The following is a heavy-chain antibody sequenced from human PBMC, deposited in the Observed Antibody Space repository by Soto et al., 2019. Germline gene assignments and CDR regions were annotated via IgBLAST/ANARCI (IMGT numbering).Heavy chain of an antibody. V-gene: IGHV3-21*01. CDR2: ISSSSSYI. CDR1: GFTFSSYS. Sequence: LRLSCAASGFTFSSYSMNWVRQAPGKGLEWVSSISSSSSYIYYADSVKGRFTISRDNAKNSLYLQMNSLRAEDTAVYYCARDFDIVVVPAAYAFDIWGQGTMVTVSS. D-gene: IGHD2-2*01. J-gene: IGHJ3*02. CDR3: ARDFDIVVVPAAYAFDI.